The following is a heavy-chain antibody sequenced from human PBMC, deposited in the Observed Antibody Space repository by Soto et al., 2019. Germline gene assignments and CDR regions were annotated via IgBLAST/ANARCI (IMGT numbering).Heavy chain of an antibody. Sequence: SETLSLTCTVSGGSVSSGSYYWSWIRQPPGKGLEWIGYIYYSGSTNYNPSLKSRVTISVDTSKNQFSLKLSSVTAADTAVYYCARTAYYFDYWGQGILVTVSS. V-gene: IGHV4-61*01. J-gene: IGHJ4*02. CDR1: GGSVSSGSYY. CDR2: IYYSGST. CDR3: ARTAYYFDY.